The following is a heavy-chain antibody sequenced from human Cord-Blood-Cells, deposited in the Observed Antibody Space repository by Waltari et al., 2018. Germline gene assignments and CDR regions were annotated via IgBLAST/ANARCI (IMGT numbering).Heavy chain of an antibody. J-gene: IGHJ2*01. Sequence: QVQLQESGPGLVKPSETLSLTCTVSGGSISSYYWSWIRQPPGKGLEWIGYIYYSGSTNYNPSLKSRVTISVDTSKNQFSLKLSSVTAADTAVYYCARHLNWYFDPWGRGTLVTVSS. CDR2: IYYSGST. CDR3: ARHLNWYFDP. V-gene: IGHV4-59*01. CDR1: GGSISSYY.